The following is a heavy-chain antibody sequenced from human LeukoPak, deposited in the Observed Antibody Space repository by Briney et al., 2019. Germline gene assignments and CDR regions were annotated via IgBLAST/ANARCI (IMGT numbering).Heavy chain of an antibody. D-gene: IGHD2-2*01. CDR2: MYPKSGGT. CDR3: ARLPAGHDY. CDR1: GYTFSGYY. J-gene: IGHJ4*02. Sequence: ASVKVSCKASGYTFSGYYMHWVRQASGQGLEWMGWMYPKSGGTKYAEKFQGRVTMTADTSMSTAFMELSGLTSDDTAVYYCARLPAGHDYWGQGTLVTVST. V-gene: IGHV1-2*02.